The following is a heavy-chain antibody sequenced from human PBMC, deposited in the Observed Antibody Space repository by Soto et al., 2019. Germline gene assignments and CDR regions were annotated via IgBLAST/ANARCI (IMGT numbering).Heavy chain of an antibody. J-gene: IGHJ5*02. CDR3: ATLLATKDYDFWSGYLS. CDR2: FDPEDGET. Sequence: ASVKVSCKVSGYTLTELSMHWVRQAPGKGLEWMGGFDPEDGETIYTQKFQGRVTMTEDTSTDTAYMELSSLRSEDTAVYYCATLLATKDYDFWSGYLSWGQGTLVTVSS. CDR1: GYTLTELS. D-gene: IGHD3-3*01. V-gene: IGHV1-24*01.